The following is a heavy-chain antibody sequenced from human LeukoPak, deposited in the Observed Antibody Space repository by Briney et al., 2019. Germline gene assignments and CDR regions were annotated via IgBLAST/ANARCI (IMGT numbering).Heavy chain of an antibody. CDR2: IYSGGST. CDR1: GFTVSSNY. D-gene: IGHD3-22*01. J-gene: IGHJ5*02. Sequence: YPGGSLRLSCAASGFTVSSNYMSWVRQAPGKGLEWVPVIYSGGSTYYADSVKGRFTISRDDSKNTLSLQMNSLRAEDTAVYYCARDRYYYDSSGSISWDWFDPWGQGTLVTVSS. CDR3: ARDRYYYDSSGSISWDWFDP. V-gene: IGHV3-66*01.